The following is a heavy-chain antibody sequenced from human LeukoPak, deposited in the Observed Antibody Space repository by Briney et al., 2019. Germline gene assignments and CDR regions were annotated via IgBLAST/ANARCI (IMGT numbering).Heavy chain of an antibody. D-gene: IGHD3-22*01. Sequence: GGSLRLSCAASGFTFSDYYMSWIRQAPGKGLGWVSYISSSGSTIYYADSVKGRFTISRDNAKNSLYLQMNSLGAEDTAVYYCARGFDSSGYSVDYWGQGTLVTVSS. CDR1: GFTFSDYY. V-gene: IGHV3-11*01. CDR2: ISSSGSTI. CDR3: ARGFDSSGYSVDY. J-gene: IGHJ4*02.